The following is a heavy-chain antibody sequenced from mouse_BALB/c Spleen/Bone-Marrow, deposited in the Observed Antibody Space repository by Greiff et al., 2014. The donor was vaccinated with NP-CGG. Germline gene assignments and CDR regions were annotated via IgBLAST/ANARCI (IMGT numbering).Heavy chain of an antibody. CDR2: INPYNDGT. CDR3: AREGSTMITTEAWFAY. Sequence: VQLQQSGPELVKPGASVKMSCKASGYTFTSYVMHWVKQKPGQGLEWIGYINPYNDGTKYNEKFKGKATLTSDKSSSTAYMELSSPTSEDSAVYYCAREGSTMITTEAWFAYWGQGTLVTVSA. CDR1: GYTFTSYV. V-gene: IGHV1-14*01. D-gene: IGHD2-4*01. J-gene: IGHJ3*01.